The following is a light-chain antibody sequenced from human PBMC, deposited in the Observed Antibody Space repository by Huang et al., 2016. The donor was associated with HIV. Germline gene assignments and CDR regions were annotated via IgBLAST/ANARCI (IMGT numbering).Light chain of an antibody. CDR3: QQYNNWPPYD. J-gene: IGKJ2*01. CDR1: QSVKKN. CDR2: GVS. Sequence: DMVMTQSPGTLSVSQGERATLSCRASQSVKKNLAWYQQKPGQAPRLLISGVSTRDTGGPARFSGNGSETEFTLTITSVQSEDSAVYYCQQYNNWPPYDFGQGTKLEIK. V-gene: IGKV3-15*01.